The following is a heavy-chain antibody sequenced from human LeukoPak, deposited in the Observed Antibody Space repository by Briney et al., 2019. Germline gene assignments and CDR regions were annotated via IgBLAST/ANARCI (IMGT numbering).Heavy chain of an antibody. V-gene: IGHV3-23*01. CDR1: GFTFSSYA. CDR3: ARGIAAAANYFDY. J-gene: IGHJ4*02. D-gene: IGHD6-13*01. CDR2: ISGTGGNT. Sequence: GGSLRLSCAASGFTFSSYAMSWVRQAPGKGLEWVSGISGTGGNTYYADSVKGRFTISRDNAKNSLYLQMNSLRAEDTAVYYCARGIAAAANYFDYWGQGTLVTVSS.